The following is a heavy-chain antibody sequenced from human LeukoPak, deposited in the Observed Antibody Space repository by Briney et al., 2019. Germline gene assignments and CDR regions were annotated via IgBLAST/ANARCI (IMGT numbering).Heavy chain of an antibody. V-gene: IGHV3-73*01. CDR2: IRSKANSYAT. J-gene: IGHJ4*02. CDR1: GFTFSGSA. CDR3: TSIAARGVTN. Sequence: GSLRLSCAASGFTFSGSAMHWVRRASGKGLEWVGRIRSKANSYATAYAASVKGRFTISRDDSKNTAYLQMNSLKTEDTAVYYCTSIAARGVTNWGQGTLVTVSS. D-gene: IGHD3-10*01.